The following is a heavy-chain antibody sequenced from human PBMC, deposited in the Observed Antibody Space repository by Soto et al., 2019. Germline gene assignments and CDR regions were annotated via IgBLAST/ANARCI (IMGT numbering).Heavy chain of an antibody. Sequence: EVQLLDSGGGLVQPGGALRLSCSASGFIFSSSAMNWVRQAPGKGLEWVSAISGSGGSIYYADSVKGLFTISRDNSKTTLYLQMDRLRAEDTAVYYCAKGGGDSLRYGMDVWGQWTTVTVSS. V-gene: IGHV3-23*01. CDR1: GFIFSSSA. CDR3: AKGGGDSLRYGMDV. D-gene: IGHD2-21*02. J-gene: IGHJ6*02. CDR2: ISGSGGSI.